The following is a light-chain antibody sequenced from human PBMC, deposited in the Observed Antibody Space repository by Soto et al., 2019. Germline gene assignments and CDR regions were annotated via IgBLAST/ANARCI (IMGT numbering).Light chain of an antibody. J-gene: IGLJ1*01. CDR1: NSDVGGHNF. Sequence: HSVLTQPASVSGSPGQSITISCTGTNSDVGGHNFVSWYQQHPVKAPKVLIYEVTNRPSGVSDRFSGSKSGNTASLTISGLQAEDEADYYCCSYLNRNTLVFGTGTKVTVX. CDR3: CSYLNRNTLV. CDR2: EVT. V-gene: IGLV2-14*01.